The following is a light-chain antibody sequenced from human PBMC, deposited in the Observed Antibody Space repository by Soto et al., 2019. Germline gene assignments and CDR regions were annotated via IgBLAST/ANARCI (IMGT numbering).Light chain of an antibody. CDR3: QQYGSSPPYT. V-gene: IGKV3-20*01. CDR2: GAS. J-gene: IGKJ2*01. CDR1: QSVSSSY. Sequence: EIELTQSPGTLSLSPGERATLSCRASQSVSSSYLGWYQQKPGQAPRLLFYGASSRTTGIPDRFSGSGSGTDFDLTISRLEPEDVEVYYCQQYGSSPPYTFGQGTKLEIK.